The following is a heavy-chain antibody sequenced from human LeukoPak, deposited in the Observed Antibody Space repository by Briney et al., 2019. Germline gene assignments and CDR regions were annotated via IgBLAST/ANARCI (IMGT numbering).Heavy chain of an antibody. V-gene: IGHV1-2*02. D-gene: IGHD3-10*01. Sequence: ASVKVSCKVSGYSFADYYMHWVRQAPGQGLEWMGWIKPNSGDTRSAQKFQGRVTMTRDTSISTAYMELSSLRYDDTAVYYCATNILVRDIINWFDPWGQGTLVTVSS. CDR1: GYSFADYY. J-gene: IGHJ5*02. CDR3: ATNILVRDIINWFDP. CDR2: IKPNSGDT.